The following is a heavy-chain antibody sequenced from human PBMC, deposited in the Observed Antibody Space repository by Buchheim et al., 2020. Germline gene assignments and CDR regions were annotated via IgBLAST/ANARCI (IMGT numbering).Heavy chain of an antibody. V-gene: IGHV1-69*01. CDR1: GGTFSSYA. CDR3: ASFWSGYYINSGDWYFDL. Sequence: QVQLVQSGAEVKKPGSSVKVSCKASGGTFSSYAISWVRQAPGQGLEWMGGIIPIFGTANYAQKFQGRVTITADESTRTAYMELSSLRSEDTAVYYCASFWSGYYINSGDWYFDLWGRGTL. CDR2: IIPIFGTA. J-gene: IGHJ2*01. D-gene: IGHD3-3*01.